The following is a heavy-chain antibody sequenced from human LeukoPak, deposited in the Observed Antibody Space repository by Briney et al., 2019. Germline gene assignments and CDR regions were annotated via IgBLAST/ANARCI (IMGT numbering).Heavy chain of an antibody. J-gene: IGHJ6*02. CDR3: ARERLTMVRGVIGYYYYGMDV. CDR2: IYYSGGT. D-gene: IGHD3-10*01. V-gene: IGHV4-59*01. CDR1: GGSISSYY. Sequence: SETLSLTCTVSGGSISSYYWSWIRQPLGKGLERIGYIYYSGGTNYNPSLKSRVTISVDTSKNQFSLKLSSVTAADTAVYYCARERLTMVRGVIGYYYYGMDVWGQGTTVTVSS.